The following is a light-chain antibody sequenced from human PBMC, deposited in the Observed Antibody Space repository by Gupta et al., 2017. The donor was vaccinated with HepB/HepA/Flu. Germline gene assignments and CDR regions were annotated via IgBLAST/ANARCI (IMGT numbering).Light chain of an antibody. Sequence: ELVLTPSPGTLSLSPGERATLSCRASQSVSSSYLAWYQQKPGQAPRLLIYGASSRATGIPDRFSGSGSGTDFTLTISRLEPEDFAVYYCQQYGSPWTFGQGTKVEIK. CDR1: QSVSSSY. J-gene: IGKJ1*01. V-gene: IGKV3-20*01. CDR2: GAS. CDR3: QQYGSPWT.